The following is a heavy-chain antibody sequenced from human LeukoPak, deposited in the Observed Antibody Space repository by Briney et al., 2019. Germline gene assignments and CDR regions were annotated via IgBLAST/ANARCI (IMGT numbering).Heavy chain of an antibody. V-gene: IGHV1-2*02. CDR3: ARVGLGYCSSTSCSWGQYHFDY. Sequence: ASVKVSCKASGYTFTGYYMHWVRQAPGQGLEWMGWINPNSGGTNYAQKFQGRVTMTRDTSISTAYMELSRLRSDDTAVYYCARVGLGYCSSTSCSWGQYHFDYWGQGTLVTVSS. CDR1: GYTFTGYY. D-gene: IGHD2-2*01. J-gene: IGHJ4*02. CDR2: INPNSGGT.